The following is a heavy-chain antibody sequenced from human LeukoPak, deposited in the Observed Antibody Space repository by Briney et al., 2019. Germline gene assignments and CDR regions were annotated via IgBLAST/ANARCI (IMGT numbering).Heavy chain of an antibody. V-gene: IGHV3-30-3*01. Sequence: GGSLRLSCAASEFTFSDFSIHWVRQAPGKGLQWVASISYDGGTTHFVDSVKGRFTISRDNSKNTLYLQMDSLKADDTAVYFCAKGVRSTYVSGNYYYLDYWGQGTLVIVSS. J-gene: IGHJ4*02. CDR3: AKGVRSTYVSGNYYYLDY. D-gene: IGHD3-10*01. CDR2: ISYDGGTT. CDR1: EFTFSDFS.